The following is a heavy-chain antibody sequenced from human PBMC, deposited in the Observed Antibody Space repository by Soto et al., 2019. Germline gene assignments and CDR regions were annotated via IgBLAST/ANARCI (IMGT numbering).Heavy chain of an antibody. D-gene: IGHD2-2*01. V-gene: IGHV3-48*02. CDR3: ARKPVAGFWFDY. CDR2: ISSSGGTI. Sequence: PGGSLRLSCAASGFTFSTYSMNWVRQAPGKGLEWLSYISSSGGTIYYADSVKGRFTVPRDKAKNSLYLQMDSLRDDDTAVYYCARKPVAGFWFDYWGQGTLVTV. CDR1: GFTFSTYS. J-gene: IGHJ4*02.